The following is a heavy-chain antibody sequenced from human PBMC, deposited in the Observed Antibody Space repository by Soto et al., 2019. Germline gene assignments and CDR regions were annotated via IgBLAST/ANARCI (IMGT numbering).Heavy chain of an antibody. CDR1: GYTFISSW. J-gene: IGHJ4*02. CDR3: VSPASTKYYPY. Sequence: GESLKISCKGSGYTFISSWICWVRQMPGKGLEWMGIIYPDNSDTRYSPAFQGQVIMSVDKSFRTSYLQWRSLKASDTAMYYCVSPASTKYYPYWGQGTLVTVSS. D-gene: IGHD2-8*01. CDR2: IYPDNSDT. V-gene: IGHV5-51*01.